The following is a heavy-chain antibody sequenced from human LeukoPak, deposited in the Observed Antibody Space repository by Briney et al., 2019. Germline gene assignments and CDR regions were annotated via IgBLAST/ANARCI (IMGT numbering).Heavy chain of an antibody. CDR2: INPSGGST. CDR3: ARDWGLSITGTTGAFDI. J-gene: IGHJ3*02. V-gene: IGHV1-46*01. CDR1: GYNFTSYY. D-gene: IGHD1-7*01. Sequence: ASVNVSCKASGYNFTSYYMHRVRQAPGQGLEWMGIINPSGGSTSYAQKFQGRVTMTRDTSTSTVYMELSSLRSEDTAVYYCARDWGLSITGTTGAFDIWGQGTMVTVSS.